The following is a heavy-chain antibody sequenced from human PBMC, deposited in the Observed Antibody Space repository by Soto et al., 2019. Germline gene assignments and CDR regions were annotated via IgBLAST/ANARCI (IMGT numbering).Heavy chain of an antibody. Sequence: EVQLVESGGGLVQPGGALRLSCAASGFTFSSYWMHWVRQAPGKGLVWVSRINSDGSSTSYADSVKGRFTISRDNAKNTLYLQMNSLRAEDTAVYYRARDPSGYSYGEPDYWGQGTLGTVSS. V-gene: IGHV3-74*01. D-gene: IGHD5-18*01. CDR3: ARDPSGYSYGEPDY. CDR2: INSDGSST. J-gene: IGHJ4*02. CDR1: GFTFSSYW.